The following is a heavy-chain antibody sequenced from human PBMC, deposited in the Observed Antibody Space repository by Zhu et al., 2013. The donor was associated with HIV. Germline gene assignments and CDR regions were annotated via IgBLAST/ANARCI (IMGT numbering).Heavy chain of an antibody. J-gene: IGHJ4*02. CDR3: ARVPRRYSSSWYPFDY. V-gene: IGHV4-39*07. CDR2: IYYSGST. Sequence: VQLQESGPGLVKPSETLSLTCTVSGGSISSSSYYWGWIRQPPGKGLEWIGSIYYSGSTYYNPSLKSRVTISVDTSKNQFSLKLSSVTAADTAVYYCARVPRRYSSSWYPFDYVGPGNPGPPSP. CDR1: GGSISSSSYY. D-gene: IGHD6-13*01.